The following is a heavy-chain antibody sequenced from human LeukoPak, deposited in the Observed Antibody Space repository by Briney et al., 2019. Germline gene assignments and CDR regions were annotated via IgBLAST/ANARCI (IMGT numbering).Heavy chain of an antibody. J-gene: IGHJ6*02. CDR3: ARGIMVAYYYGMDV. CDR1: GYTFTSYA. CDR2: INAGNGNT. D-gene: IGHD2-15*01. Sequence: ASVKVSCKASGYTFTSYAMHWVRQAPGQRREWMGWINAGNGNTKYSQKFRGRVTITRDTSASTAYMELSSLRSEDTAVYYCARGIMVAYYYGMDVWGQGTTVTVSS. V-gene: IGHV1-3*01.